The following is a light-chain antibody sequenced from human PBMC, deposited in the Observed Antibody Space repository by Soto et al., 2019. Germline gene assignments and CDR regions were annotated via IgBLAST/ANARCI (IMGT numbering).Light chain of an antibody. Sequence: QSALTQPPSASGSPGQSVTISCTGTSSDVGGYNYVSWYQQHPGKAPKLMIYEVSQRPSGVPDRFSVSKSGNTASLTVSGLQAEDEADYYCSSYAGSNNVVFGGGTKLTVL. CDR2: EVS. V-gene: IGLV2-8*01. CDR1: SSDVGGYNY. J-gene: IGLJ3*02. CDR3: SSYAGSNNVV.